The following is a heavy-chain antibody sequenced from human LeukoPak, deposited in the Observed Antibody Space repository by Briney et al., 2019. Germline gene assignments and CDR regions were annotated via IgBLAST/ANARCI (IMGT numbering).Heavy chain of an antibody. CDR3: ARATYYYDSSGYYYDY. D-gene: IGHD3-22*01. Sequence: PGGSLRLSCAASGFTVSSNYMSWVRQAPGKGLEWGSVIYSGGSTYYADSVKGRFTISRHNSKNTLYLQMNSLRAEDTAVYYCARATYYYDSSGYYYDYWGQGTLVTVSS. CDR1: GFTVSSNY. CDR2: IYSGGST. V-gene: IGHV3-53*04. J-gene: IGHJ4*02.